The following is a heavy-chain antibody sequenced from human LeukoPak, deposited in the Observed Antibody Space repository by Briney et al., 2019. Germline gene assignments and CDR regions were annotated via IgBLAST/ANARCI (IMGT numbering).Heavy chain of an antibody. J-gene: IGHJ4*02. CDR3: ARATVVTPTRFDY. D-gene: IGHD4-23*01. V-gene: IGHV3-30*03. CDR2: ISDDGKTR. CDR1: GFTFSNYG. Sequence: PRGSLRLSCAASGFTFSNYGMHWVRQAPGKGLEWVAVISDDGKTRYYAESVKGRFTISRDNSKNTLYLQMNSLRAEDTAVYYCARATVVTPTRFDYWGQGTLVTVSS.